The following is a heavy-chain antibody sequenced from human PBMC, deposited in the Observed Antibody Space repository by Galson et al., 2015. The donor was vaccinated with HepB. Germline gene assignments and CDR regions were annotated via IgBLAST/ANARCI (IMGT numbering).Heavy chain of an antibody. Sequence: SLRLSCAASGFTFSSYWMHWVRQAPGKGLVWVSRINSDGSSTNYADSVKGRFTISRDNAKNTLYLQMNSPRAEDTAVYYCAGTISFSPLYWGQGTLVTVSS. CDR1: GFTFSSYW. J-gene: IGHJ4*02. V-gene: IGHV3-74*01. CDR2: INSDGSST. CDR3: AGTISFSPLY. D-gene: IGHD2-2*02.